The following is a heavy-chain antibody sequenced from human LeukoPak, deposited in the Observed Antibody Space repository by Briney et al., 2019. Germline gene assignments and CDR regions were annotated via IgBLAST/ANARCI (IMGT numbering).Heavy chain of an antibody. CDR3: ARGEQQLVFLQTGVAYYYMDV. CDR2: IYYSGSI. D-gene: IGHD6-13*01. Sequence: ASETLSLTCTVSNGSISSSSYYWGWIRQSPGKGLEWIGSIYYSGSIYYNPSLKSRVTISVDTSKNQFSLKLSSVTAADTAVYYCARGEQQLVFLQTGVAYYYMDVWGKGTTVTVSS. J-gene: IGHJ6*03. CDR1: NGSISSSSYY. V-gene: IGHV4-39*07.